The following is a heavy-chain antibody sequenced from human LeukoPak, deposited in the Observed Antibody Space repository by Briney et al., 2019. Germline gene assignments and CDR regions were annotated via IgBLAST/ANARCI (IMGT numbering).Heavy chain of an antibody. D-gene: IGHD3-10*01. Sequence: PSQTLSLTCTVSGGSISSGGYYWSWIRQRPEKGLEWIGYIYYSGTTYYNPSLKSRVTISVDTSKTHFSLKLSSVTAADTAVYYCARDGGYGSGSYHFDYWGQGTLVTVSS. J-gene: IGHJ4*02. CDR3: ARDGGYGSGSYHFDY. V-gene: IGHV4-31*03. CDR2: IYYSGTT. CDR1: GGSISSGGYY.